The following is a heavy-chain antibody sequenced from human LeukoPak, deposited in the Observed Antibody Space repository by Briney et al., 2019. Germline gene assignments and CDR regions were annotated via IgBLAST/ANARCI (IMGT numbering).Heavy chain of an antibody. V-gene: IGHV5-10-1*01. CDR2: IDPSDSYT. Sequence: GESLKISFKGSGYSFTSYWISWVRQMPGKGLEWMGRIDPSDSYTNYSPSFQGHVTISADKSISTAYLQWSSLKASDTAMYYCARPSGYSSGWDAFDIWGQGTMVTVSS. CDR1: GYSFTSYW. CDR3: ARPSGYSSGWDAFDI. J-gene: IGHJ3*02. D-gene: IGHD6-19*01.